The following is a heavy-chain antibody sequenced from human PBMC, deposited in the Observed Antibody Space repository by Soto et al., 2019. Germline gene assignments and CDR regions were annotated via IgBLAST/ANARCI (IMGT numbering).Heavy chain of an antibody. J-gene: IGHJ5*02. D-gene: IGHD3-16*02. Sequence: WGSLRLSCAASGFTFSSYIMNWVRQAPGKGLEWVSSITSSSSYIYYADSVKGRFTISRDNAKNSLYLQMNSLRAEDTAVYYCARVLDYDYVWGSYPLNWFDPWGQGTLVTVSS. CDR3: ARVLDYDYVWGSYPLNWFDP. CDR2: ITSSSSYI. CDR1: GFTFSSYI. V-gene: IGHV3-21*01.